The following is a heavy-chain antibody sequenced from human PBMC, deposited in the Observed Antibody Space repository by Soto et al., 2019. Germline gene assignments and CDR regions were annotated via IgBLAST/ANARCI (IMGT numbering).Heavy chain of an antibody. V-gene: IGHV3-30-3*01. CDR2: ISYDGREI. Sequence: LRLSCVASGLTFNIFAFHWVRQAPGKGLEWLSVISYDGREIHYSESVKGRFTISRDSSTNTGYLEMNSLRYEDTALYYCASDPLAVTGSFVDYWGQGTLVTVSS. D-gene: IGHD3-9*01. J-gene: IGHJ4*02. CDR1: GLTFNIFA. CDR3: ASDPLAVTGSFVDY.